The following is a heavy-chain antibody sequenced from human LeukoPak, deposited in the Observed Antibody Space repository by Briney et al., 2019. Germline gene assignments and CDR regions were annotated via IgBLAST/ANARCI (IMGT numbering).Heavy chain of an antibody. D-gene: IGHD3-9*01. V-gene: IGHV1-2*02. CDR3: ARDVDDILTGTGAFDI. CDR2: INPNSGGT. J-gene: IGHJ3*02. CDR1: GYTFTGYY. Sequence: ASVTVSCKASGYTFTGYYMHWVRQAPGQGLEWMGWINPNSGGTNYAQKFQGRVTMTRDTSISTAYMELSRLRSDDTAVYYCARDVDDILTGTGAFDIWGQGTMVTVSS.